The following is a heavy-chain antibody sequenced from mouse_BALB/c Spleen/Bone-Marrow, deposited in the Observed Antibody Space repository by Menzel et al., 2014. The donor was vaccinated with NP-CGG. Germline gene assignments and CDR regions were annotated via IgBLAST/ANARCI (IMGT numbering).Heavy chain of an antibody. D-gene: IGHD2-3*01. CDR1: GFTFSSFG. J-gene: IGHJ4*01. CDR3: AGRGYYHGMDY. V-gene: IGHV5-17*02. CDR2: ISSGSSTI. Sequence: DVKLVESGGGLVQPGGSRKLSCAASGFTFSSFGMHWVRQAPEKGLEWVAYISSGSSTIYYADTVKGRFTISRDNPKNTLFLQMTSLRSEDTAMYYCAGRGYYHGMDYWGQGTSVTVSS.